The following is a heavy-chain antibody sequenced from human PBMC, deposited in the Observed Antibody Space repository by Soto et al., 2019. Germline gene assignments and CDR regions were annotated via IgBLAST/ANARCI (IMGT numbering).Heavy chain of an antibody. CDR3: ARHCSGGSCYNY. CDR2: INHSGST. Sequence: SETLSLTCAVYGGSFSGYYWSWIRQPPGKGLEWIGNINHSGSTYYNPSLKSRVTISVDTSKNQFSLKLSSVTAADTAVYYCARHCSGGSCYNYWGQGTLVTVSS. D-gene: IGHD2-15*01. J-gene: IGHJ4*02. V-gene: IGHV4-34*01. CDR1: GGSFSGYY.